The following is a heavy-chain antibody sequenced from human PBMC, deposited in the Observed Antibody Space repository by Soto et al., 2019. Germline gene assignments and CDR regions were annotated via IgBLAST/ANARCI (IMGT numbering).Heavy chain of an antibody. D-gene: IGHD6-13*01. CDR3: ARVQTLSAGKKIFGMDV. Sequence: QLQLQESGPGLVKPSETLSLTCTVSGASISSYFWSWIRQPPGKGLEWIGYIYYIGSTNYNPSLKGRVTISIDTYKNQCSLKLSSVTAADTAGYYCARVQTLSAGKKIFGMDVWGQGTTVTVSS. J-gene: IGHJ6*02. CDR2: IYYIGST. CDR1: GASISSYF. V-gene: IGHV4-59*01.